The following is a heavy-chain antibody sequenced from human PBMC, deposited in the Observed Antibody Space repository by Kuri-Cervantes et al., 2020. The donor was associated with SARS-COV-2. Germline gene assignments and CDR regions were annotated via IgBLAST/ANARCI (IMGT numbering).Heavy chain of an antibody. CDR3: AEGVTLNNYYGSGSYSYYYYGMDV. J-gene: IGHJ6*02. Sequence: LSLTCAASGFTFSSYAMHWVRQAPGKGLEWVAVISYDGGNKYYADSVNGRFTISRDNSKNTLYLQMNSLRAEDTAVYYCAEGVTLNNYYGSGSYSYYYYGMDVWGQGTTVTVSS. V-gene: IGHV3-30*07. CDR2: ISYDGGNK. CDR1: GFTFSSYA. D-gene: IGHD3-10*01.